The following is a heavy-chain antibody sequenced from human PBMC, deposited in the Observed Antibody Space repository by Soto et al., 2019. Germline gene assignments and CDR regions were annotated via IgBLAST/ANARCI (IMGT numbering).Heavy chain of an antibody. CDR2: YHSGGST. J-gene: IGHJ6*02. Sequence: QVQLQESCSGLVKPSQSLSLTCTVSGVSLNTADTWWSWIRQSPGKGLEFIGYYHSGGSTYYDASCRSRVIISADTSNSQFSLKLSSVTVADTAVYFCVRSRQMESGNDYGLDVWGQGTTVTVSS. CDR1: GVSLNTADTW. D-gene: IGHD1-1*01. V-gene: IGHV4-30-4*01. CDR3: VRSRQMESGNDYGLDV.